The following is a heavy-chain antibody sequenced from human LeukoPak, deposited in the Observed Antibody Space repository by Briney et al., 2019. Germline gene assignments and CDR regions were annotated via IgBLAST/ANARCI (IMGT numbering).Heavy chain of an antibody. Sequence: WASVKVSCKASGYTFTSYGISWVRQAPGQGLEWMGWINPNSGGTNYAQKFQGRVTMTRDTSISTAYMELSRLRSDDTAVYYCARATTFWSGYYTPGYWGQGTLVTVSS. CDR1: GYTFTSYG. D-gene: IGHD3-3*01. J-gene: IGHJ4*02. CDR3: ARATTFWSGYYTPGY. CDR2: INPNSGGT. V-gene: IGHV1-2*02.